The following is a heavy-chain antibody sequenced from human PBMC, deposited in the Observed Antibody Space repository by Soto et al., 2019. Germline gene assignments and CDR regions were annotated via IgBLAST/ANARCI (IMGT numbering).Heavy chain of an antibody. CDR1: GFTFSSYA. J-gene: IGHJ4*02. V-gene: IGHV3-23*01. Sequence: PGGSLRLSCAASGFTFSSYAMSWVRQAPGKGLEWVSTISSGTTYYADSVKGRFTISRDNSKNTLYLQLNSLRAADTAVYYCVKDKPFDFWGQGTLVTVSS. CDR3: VKDKPFDF. CDR2: ISSGTT.